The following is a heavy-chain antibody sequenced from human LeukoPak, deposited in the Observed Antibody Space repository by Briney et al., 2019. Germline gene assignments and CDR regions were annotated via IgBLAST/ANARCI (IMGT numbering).Heavy chain of an antibody. Sequence: GRSLRLSCAASGFTFSSYGMHWVRQAPGKGLEWVAVIWYGGSNKYYADSVKGRFTISRDNSKNTLYLQMNSLRAEDTAVYYCARDDALGDNALDIWGQGTMVTVSS. CDR1: GFTFSSYG. D-gene: IGHD3-16*01. CDR3: ARDDALGDNALDI. CDR2: IWYGGSNK. J-gene: IGHJ3*02. V-gene: IGHV3-33*01.